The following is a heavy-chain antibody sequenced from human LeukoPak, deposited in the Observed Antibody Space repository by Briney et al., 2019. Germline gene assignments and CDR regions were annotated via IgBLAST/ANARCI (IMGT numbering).Heavy chain of an antibody. V-gene: IGHV3-9*01. CDR1: GFTFDDYA. Sequence: PGRSLRLSCAASGFTFDDYAMDWGRHAAGKGREWVSGIRWDSGSIMYAECVKGRFPISRDTAKNSLYLQMNSLRADDTALYYCARGVGGPYYYYGMDVWGQGTTVTVSS. J-gene: IGHJ6*02. D-gene: IGHD3-10*01. CDR2: IRWDSGSI. CDR3: ARGVGGPYYYYGMDV.